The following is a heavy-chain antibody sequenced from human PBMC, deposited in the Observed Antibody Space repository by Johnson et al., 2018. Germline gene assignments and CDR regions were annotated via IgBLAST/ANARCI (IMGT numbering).Heavy chain of an antibody. D-gene: IGHD3-16*01. CDR2: ISYDGSNK. Sequence: VQLVESGGGVVQPGRSLRLSCAASGFTFSSYAMHWVRQAPGKGLEWVAVISYDGSNKYYADSVKGRFTISRDNSKNTLYLQMNSLRAEDTAAYYCAKGAGGYADVWGQGTTVIVSS. CDR3: AKGAGGYADV. CDR1: GFTFSSYA. V-gene: IGHV3-30-3*01. J-gene: IGHJ6*02.